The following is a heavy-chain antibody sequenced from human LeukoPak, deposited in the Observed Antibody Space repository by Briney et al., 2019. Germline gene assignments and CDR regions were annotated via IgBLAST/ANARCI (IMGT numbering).Heavy chain of an antibody. CDR1: GGTFSSYA. Sequence: SVKVSCKASGGTFSSYAISWVRQAPGQGLEWMGRIIPIFGTANYAQEFQGRVTITTDESTSTAYLELSSLRSEDMAVYYCARELSPTSFDYWGQGTLVTVSS. CDR3: ARELSPTSFDY. D-gene: IGHD2/OR15-2a*01. V-gene: IGHV1-69*05. CDR2: IIPIFGTA. J-gene: IGHJ4*02.